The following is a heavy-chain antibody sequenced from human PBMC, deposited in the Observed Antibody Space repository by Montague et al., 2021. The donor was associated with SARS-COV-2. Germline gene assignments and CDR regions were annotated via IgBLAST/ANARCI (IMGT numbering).Heavy chain of an antibody. J-gene: IGHJ6*02. CDR3: ARVRYYGSGTSLGMDV. V-gene: IGHV4-34*01. D-gene: IGHD3-10*01. CDR1: GGSFSGYC. Sequence: SETLSLTCAVYGGSFSGYCWSWIRQPPGKGLELMGEINHSGSTNYNSSLKGRVTISVDTSKNQFSLKLSPVTAADTAVYFCARVRYYGSGTSLGMDVWGQGTTVTVSS. CDR2: INHSGST.